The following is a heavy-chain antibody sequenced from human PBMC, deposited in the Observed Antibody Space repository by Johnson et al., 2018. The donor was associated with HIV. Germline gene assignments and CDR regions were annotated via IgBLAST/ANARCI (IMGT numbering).Heavy chain of an antibody. V-gene: IGHV3-30*03. CDR1: GFTFSSYG. CDR2: ISYDGSNK. D-gene: IGHD3-22*01. Sequence: QVQLVESGGGVVQPGRSLRLSCAASGFTFSSYGMHWVRQAPGKGLEWVAVISYDGSNKYYADSVKGRFTISRDNSKNTLYLQMNSLRAEDTAVYYCARGDYYDSSGYTGAFDIWGQGTMVTVSS. J-gene: IGHJ3*02. CDR3: ARGDYYDSSGYTGAFDI.